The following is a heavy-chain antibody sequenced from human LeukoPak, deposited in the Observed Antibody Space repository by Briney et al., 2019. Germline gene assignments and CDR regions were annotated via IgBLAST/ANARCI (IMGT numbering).Heavy chain of an antibody. V-gene: IGHV1-2*02. CDR1: GYTFISYG. CDR2: INPNSGGT. CDR3: ARDSPHFDY. Sequence: ASVKVSCKTSGYTFISYGISWLRQAPGQGIEWMGWINPNSGGTNYAQKFQGRVTMTRDTSISTAYMELSRLRSDDTAVYYCARDSPHFDYWGQGTLVTVSS. J-gene: IGHJ4*02.